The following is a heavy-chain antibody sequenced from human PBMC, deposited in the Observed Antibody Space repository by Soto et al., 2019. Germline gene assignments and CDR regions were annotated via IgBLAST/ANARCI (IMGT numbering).Heavy chain of an antibody. CDR3: ASGACSGYDCYFDY. CDR2: ISGSGSPI. D-gene: IGHD5-12*01. Sequence: QVQLVESGGGLVKPGGSLRLSCAASGFSFSDDFMTWIRQAPGRGLEWVSYISGSGSPIYYADSVKGRFTVSRDNAKKSLYLQMDSLRVEDTAVYYCASGACSGYDCYFDYWGQGTLVTVSS. CDR1: GFSFSDDF. V-gene: IGHV3-11*01. J-gene: IGHJ4*02.